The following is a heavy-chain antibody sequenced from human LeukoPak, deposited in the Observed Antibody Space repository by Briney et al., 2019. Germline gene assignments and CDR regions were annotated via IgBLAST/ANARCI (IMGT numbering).Heavy chain of an antibody. D-gene: IGHD3-3*01. Sequence: GGSLILSCAASGFTFSNYAMSWVRQAPGKGLELVSAISAGGGTTYYTDSVKSRFTISRDNSKNTLYLQMNSLRTDDKAVYYYSIGYPWDDFWHPYPSMDVGGKGTTLTVPS. V-gene: IGHV3-23*01. CDR2: ISAGGGTT. CDR3: SIGYPWDDFWHPYPSMDV. CDR1: GFTFSNYA. J-gene: IGHJ6*03.